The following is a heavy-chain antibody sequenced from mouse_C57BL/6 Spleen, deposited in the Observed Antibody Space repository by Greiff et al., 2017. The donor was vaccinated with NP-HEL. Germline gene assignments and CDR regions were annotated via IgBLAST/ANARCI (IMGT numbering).Heavy chain of an antibody. CDR2: INPGSGGT. J-gene: IGHJ2*01. Sequence: QVQLQQSGAELVRPGTSVKVSCTASGYAFTNYLIEWVKQRPGQGLEWIGVINPGSGGTNYNEKFKGKATLTADKSSSTAYLQLSILTSEDSAVYFCARSERFYFDYWGQGTTLTVSS. CDR1: GYAFTNYL. V-gene: IGHV1-54*01. CDR3: ARSERFYFDY.